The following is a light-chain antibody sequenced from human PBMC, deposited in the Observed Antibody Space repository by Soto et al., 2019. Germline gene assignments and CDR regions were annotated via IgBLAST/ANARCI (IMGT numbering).Light chain of an antibody. CDR1: SSDVGGYNY. CDR3: SSYTSSNTWV. V-gene: IGLV2-14*01. Sequence: QSALTQPASVSGSPGQSITISCTGTSSDVGGYNYVSWCQHHPGEAPKLMIYEVSNRPSGVSNRFSGSKSGNTASLTISGLQAEDEAHYYCSSYTSSNTWVFGGGTKLTVL. J-gene: IGLJ3*02. CDR2: EVS.